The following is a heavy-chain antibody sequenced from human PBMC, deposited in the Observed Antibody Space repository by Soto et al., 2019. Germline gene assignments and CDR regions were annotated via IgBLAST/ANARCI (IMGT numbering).Heavy chain of an antibody. Sequence: GXTLVTPTQTLTXSCTFSRFSLSTSGVGVVWIRQPPVKALEWLALIYCNDDKRYSPSLKSRLTITKDPSKNQVVLTMTNMDPADTATYYCEHSKTTMVRGVISDWFDSWGQGTLAPVS. CDR2: IYCNDDK. CDR1: RFSLSTSGVG. J-gene: IGHJ5*01. D-gene: IGHD3-10*01. CDR3: EHSKTTMVRGVISDWFDS. V-gene: IGHV2-5*01.